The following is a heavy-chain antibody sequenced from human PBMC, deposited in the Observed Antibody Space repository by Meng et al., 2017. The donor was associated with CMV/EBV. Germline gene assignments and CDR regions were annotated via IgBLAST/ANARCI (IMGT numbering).Heavy chain of an antibody. CDR1: RSGNW. CDR3: ARGATTLVVIAQGPFDP. V-gene: IGHV4-4*02. D-gene: IGHD2-21*01. J-gene: IGHJ5*02. CDR2: IYHSGST. Sequence: RSGNWWSWGRQPPGKGLGWIGEIYHSGSTNYNPSLKSRVTRSVAKSKNQFSLKLSSVTAADTAVYYCARGATTLVVIAQGPFDPWGQGTPVTVSS.